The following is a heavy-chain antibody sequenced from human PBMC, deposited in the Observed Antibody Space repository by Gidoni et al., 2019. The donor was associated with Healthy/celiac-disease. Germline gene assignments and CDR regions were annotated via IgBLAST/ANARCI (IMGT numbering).Heavy chain of an antibody. V-gene: IGHV1-69*04. CDR1: GGTFSSYA. Sequence: QVQLVQSGAEVKKPGSSVKVSCKASGGTFSSYAISWVRQAPGQGLEWMGRIIPILGIANYAQKFQGRVTITADKSTSTAYMELSSLRSEDTAVYYCAREYCSSTSCYASGYFDLWGRGTLVTVSS. CDR2: IIPILGIA. J-gene: IGHJ2*01. D-gene: IGHD2-2*01. CDR3: AREYCSSTSCYASGYFDL.